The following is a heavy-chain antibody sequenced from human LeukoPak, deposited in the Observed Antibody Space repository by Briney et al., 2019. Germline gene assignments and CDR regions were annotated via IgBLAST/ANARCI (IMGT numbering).Heavy chain of an antibody. Sequence: ASVKVSCKASGYTFNSYYMHWVRQAPGQGLEWVEIINPSGSSTSYAQKFPGIVTMTRDTSTNTVYMELSSLRSEDTAVYYCARVPIPYSSGWEFDYWGQGTLFTVSS. V-gene: IGHV1-46*02. CDR1: GYTFNSYY. CDR2: INPSGSST. D-gene: IGHD6-19*01. J-gene: IGHJ4*02. CDR3: ARVPIPYSSGWEFDY.